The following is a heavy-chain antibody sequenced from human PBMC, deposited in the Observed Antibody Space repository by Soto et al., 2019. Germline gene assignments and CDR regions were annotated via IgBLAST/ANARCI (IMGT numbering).Heavy chain of an antibody. Sequence: GGSLRLSCAASGFPFSTYGMHWVRQAPGKGLEWVAVIWDDGSNKYYADSVKGRFTISRDNSKDTLYLHMYSLRVEDTAVYYCARGYGSTSPYYYGMDVWGQGTTVTVSS. CDR1: GFPFSTYG. CDR3: ARGYGSTSPYYYGMDV. D-gene: IGHD6-6*01. CDR2: IWDDGSNK. V-gene: IGHV3-33*01. J-gene: IGHJ6*02.